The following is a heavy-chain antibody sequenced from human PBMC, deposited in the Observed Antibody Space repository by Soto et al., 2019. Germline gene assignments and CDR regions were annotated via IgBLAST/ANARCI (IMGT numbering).Heavy chain of an antibody. CDR3: ARGPDDSDVPRWDY. J-gene: IGHJ4*02. Sequence: QVQLVQSGAEVRKPGASVRLSCETSGYNFNQYYIHWVRQAPGQVLEWMGIINLRGGTTEYAHKFRGRVTGTGDTATSTAYMQLSSLRSEDTAVCFCARGPDDSDVPRWDYWGQGTLVTVSS. CDR1: GYNFNQYY. CDR2: INLRGGTT. V-gene: IGHV1-46*02. D-gene: IGHD4-17*01.